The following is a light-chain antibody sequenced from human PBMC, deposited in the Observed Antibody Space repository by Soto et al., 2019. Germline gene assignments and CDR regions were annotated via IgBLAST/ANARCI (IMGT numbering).Light chain of an antibody. V-gene: IGKV3-15*01. CDR1: QDVMYD. J-gene: IGKJ1*01. CDR3: QQYRSWPRT. CDR2: GAS. Sequence: EIVLTQSPAALSVSPGGIATLSCRASQDVMYDLAWYQQKPGQAPRLLVYGASTRATDAPPRFRGSGSGREFSLTISSLQSEEFATYYCQQYRSWPRTFGQGSRVEIK.